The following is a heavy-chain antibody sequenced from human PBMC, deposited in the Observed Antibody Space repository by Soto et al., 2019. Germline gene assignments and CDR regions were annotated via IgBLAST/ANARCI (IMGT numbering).Heavy chain of an antibody. Sequence: ASVKVSCKVSGYTLTELSMHWVRQAPGKGLEWMGGFDPEDGETIYAQKFQGRVTMTEDTSTDTAYMELSSLRSEDTAVYYCATLRRIVVVPAANWFDPWGQGTLVTVSS. CDR2: FDPEDGET. J-gene: IGHJ5*02. V-gene: IGHV1-24*01. CDR1: GYTLTELS. CDR3: ATLRRIVVVPAANWFDP. D-gene: IGHD2-2*01.